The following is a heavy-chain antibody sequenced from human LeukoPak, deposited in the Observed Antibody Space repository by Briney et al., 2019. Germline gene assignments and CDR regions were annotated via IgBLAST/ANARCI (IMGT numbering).Heavy chain of an antibody. CDR1: GGSISSGGYS. CDR3: ARQSVVVVPAAIVWLDP. Sequence: SETLSLTCAVSGGSISSGGYSWSWIRQPPGKGLEWIGYIYHSGSTYYNPSLKSRVTISVDTSKNQFSLKLSSVTAADTAVYYCARQSVVVVPAAIVWLDPWGQGTLVTVSS. J-gene: IGHJ5*02. V-gene: IGHV4-30-2*03. D-gene: IGHD2-2*01. CDR2: IYHSGST.